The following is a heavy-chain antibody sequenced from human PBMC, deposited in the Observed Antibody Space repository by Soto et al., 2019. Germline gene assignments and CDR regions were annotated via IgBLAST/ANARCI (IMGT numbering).Heavy chain of an antibody. CDR3: ATEGDGSGSYYYGMDV. CDR2: IIPIFGTA. CDR1: GGTFSSYA. V-gene: IGHV1-69*12. Sequence: QVQLVQSGAEVKKPGSSVKVSCMASGGTFSSYAITWVRQAPGQGLEWMGGIIPIFGTANYAQKFQGRVTITADESTSTAYMELSSLRSEDTAVYYCATEGDGSGSYYYGMDVWGQGTTVTVSS. D-gene: IGHD3-22*01. J-gene: IGHJ6*02.